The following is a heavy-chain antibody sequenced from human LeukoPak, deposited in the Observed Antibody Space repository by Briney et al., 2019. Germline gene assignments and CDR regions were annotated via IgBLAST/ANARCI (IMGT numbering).Heavy chain of an antibody. D-gene: IGHD4-17*01. CDR1: GFTLKTYG. Sequence: SGGSLRLSCAASGFTLKTYGMHWVRQAPGKGLEWVAFIPNDGSKKYYADSVKGRFTISRDNSKNTLYLQMNSLRAEDTAVYYCAKDRGTYGDYVNYYYYMDVWGKGTTVTVSS. J-gene: IGHJ6*03. V-gene: IGHV3-30*02. CDR3: AKDRGTYGDYVNYYYYMDV. CDR2: IPNDGSKK.